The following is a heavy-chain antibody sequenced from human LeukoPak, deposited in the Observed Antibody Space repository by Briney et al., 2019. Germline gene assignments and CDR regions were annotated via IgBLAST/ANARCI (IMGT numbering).Heavy chain of an antibody. J-gene: IGHJ6*02. CDR3: ARGCGGDCYSIYYGMDV. CDR2: ISAYNGNT. D-gene: IGHD2-21*02. V-gene: IGHV1-18*01. Sequence: ASVKVSCKASGYTFTSYGISWVRQAPGQGLEWMGWISAYNGNTNYAQKLQGRVTMTTDTSTSTAYMELRSLRSDDTAVYYCARGCGGDCYSIYYGMDVWGQGTTVTVSS. CDR1: GYTFTSYG.